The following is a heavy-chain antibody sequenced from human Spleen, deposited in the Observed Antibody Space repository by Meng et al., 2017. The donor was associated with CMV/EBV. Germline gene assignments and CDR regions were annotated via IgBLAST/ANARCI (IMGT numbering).Heavy chain of an antibody. Sequence: LSLTCAVYGGSFSGYYWGGIRQPPGKGLEWIGEINHSGSTNYNPSLKSRVTISVDTSKNQFSLKLSSVTAADTAVYYCARARRRTFDPWGQGTLVTVSS. V-gene: IGHV4-34*01. J-gene: IGHJ5*02. CDR2: INHSGST. CDR1: GGSFSGYY. D-gene: IGHD5-24*01. CDR3: ARARRRTFDP.